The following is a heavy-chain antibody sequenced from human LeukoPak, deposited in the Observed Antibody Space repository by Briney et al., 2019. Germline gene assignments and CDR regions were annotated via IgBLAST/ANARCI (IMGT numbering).Heavy chain of an antibody. CDR3: AKDKEGLDY. Sequence: GGSLRLSCAASGFTFDDYAMHWVRQAPGKGLEWVSGISWNSGSIGYADSVKGRFTISRDNAKNSLYLQINSLRAEDTALYYCAKDKEGLDYWGQGTLVTVSS. CDR2: ISWNSGSI. CDR1: GFTFDDYA. J-gene: IGHJ4*02. V-gene: IGHV3-9*01.